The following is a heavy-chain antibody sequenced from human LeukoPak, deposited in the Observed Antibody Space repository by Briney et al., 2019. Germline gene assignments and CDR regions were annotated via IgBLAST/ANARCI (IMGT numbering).Heavy chain of an antibody. CDR1: GGSISSYY. V-gene: IGHV4-59*01. D-gene: IGHD3-3*01. Sequence: SETLSLTCTVSGGSISSYYWSWIRQPPGKGLEWIGYIYYSGSTNYNPSLKSRVTISVDTSKNQFSLKLSSMTAADTAVYYCARVSPLSTIFGVVPYLDYWGQGTLVTVSS. CDR2: IYYSGST. J-gene: IGHJ4*02. CDR3: ARVSPLSTIFGVVPYLDY.